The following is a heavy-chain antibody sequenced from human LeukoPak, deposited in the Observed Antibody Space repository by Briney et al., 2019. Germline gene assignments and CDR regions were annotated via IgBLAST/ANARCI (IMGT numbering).Heavy chain of an antibody. CDR3: ARMSSSWSFGY. CDR1: GFIFSSYG. V-gene: IGHV3-33*01. D-gene: IGHD6-13*01. CDR2: IWYDGSNK. J-gene: IGHJ4*02. Sequence: GGSLRLSCAASGFIFSSYGMHWVRQAPGKGLEWVAVIWYDGSNKYYADSVKGRFTISRDNSKNTLYLQMNSLRAEDTAVYYCARMSSSWSFGYWGQGTLVTVSS.